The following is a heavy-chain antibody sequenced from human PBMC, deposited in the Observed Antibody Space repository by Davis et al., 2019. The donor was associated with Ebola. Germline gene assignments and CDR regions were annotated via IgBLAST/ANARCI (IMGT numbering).Heavy chain of an antibody. D-gene: IGHD1-7*01. CDR3: ARDQDGPGPTVDY. Sequence: HTGGSLRLSCAVSGFTFSSYWMFWVRQAPGKGLVWVSRINNDGSGTTYADSVKGRFTISRDNAKNTLYLQMNSLRVEDTAIYYCARDQDGPGPTVDYWGQGALVTVSS. V-gene: IGHV3-74*01. J-gene: IGHJ4*02. CDR1: GFTFSSYW. CDR2: INNDGSGT.